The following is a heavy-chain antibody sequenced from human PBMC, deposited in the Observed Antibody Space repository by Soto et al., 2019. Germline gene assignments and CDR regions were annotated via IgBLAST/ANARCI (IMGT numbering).Heavy chain of an antibody. CDR1: GGIFSTYA. CDR2: IIPLFGTP. Sequence: QVQLVQSGAEVKKPGSSVKVSCKASGGIFSTYAISWLRQAPGQGLEWMGGIIPLFGTPNYAQRFQGRVTITADESTSPACRALRRLRSEVTAVSYCARDRDDYGSGNYYNRLDFWGQGTLVTVSS. D-gene: IGHD3-10*01. V-gene: IGHV1-69*01. CDR3: ARDRDDYGSGNYYNRLDF. J-gene: IGHJ4*02.